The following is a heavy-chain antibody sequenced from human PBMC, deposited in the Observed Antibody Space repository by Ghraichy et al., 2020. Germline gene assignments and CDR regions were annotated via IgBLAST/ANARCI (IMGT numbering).Heavy chain of an antibody. CDR1: GFNFGDFA. D-gene: IGHD5-12*01. CDR2: IARSGSA. CDR3: AGYSGWNPYSYFFKS. V-gene: IGHV3-23*01. Sequence: GGSLRLSCAMSGFNFGDFAVGWVRQAPGKGLEWVTSIARSGSADYTDSVKGRFTISRDNSKNILYLHMSSRRAEDTATYYCAGYSGWNPYSYFFKSWGQETLVTGSS. J-gene: IGHJ5*02.